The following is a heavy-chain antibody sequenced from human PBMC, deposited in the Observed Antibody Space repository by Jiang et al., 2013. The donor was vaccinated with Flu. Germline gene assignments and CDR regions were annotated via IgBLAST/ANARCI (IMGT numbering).Heavy chain of an antibody. V-gene: IGHV6-1*01. CDR3: ARVASALWFDP. CDR2: TYYRSKWYN. Sequence: LEWLGRTYYRSKWYNDYAVSVKSRITINPDTSKNQFSLQLNSVTPEDTAVYYCARVASALWFDPWGQGTLVTVSS. J-gene: IGHJ5*02.